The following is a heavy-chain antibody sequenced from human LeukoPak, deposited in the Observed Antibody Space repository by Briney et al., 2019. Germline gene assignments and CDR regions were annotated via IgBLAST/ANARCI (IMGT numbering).Heavy chain of an antibody. Sequence: PSETLSITCTVSGGSISSYYWSWIRQPPGKGLEWIGYIYYSGSTNYNPSLKSRVTISVDTSKNQFSLKLSSVTAADTAVYYCARDRSGYDGIGFDPWGQGTLVTVSS. CDR2: IYYSGST. D-gene: IGHD5-12*01. CDR3: ARDRSGYDGIGFDP. CDR1: GGSISSYY. J-gene: IGHJ5*02. V-gene: IGHV4-59*01.